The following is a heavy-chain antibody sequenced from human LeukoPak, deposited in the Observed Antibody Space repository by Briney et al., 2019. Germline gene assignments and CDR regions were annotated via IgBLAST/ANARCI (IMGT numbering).Heavy chain of an antibody. CDR3: ARGAGYYYGSGSHDY. D-gene: IGHD3-10*01. J-gene: IGHJ4*02. CDR1: GYTFTSYD. V-gene: IGHV1-8*03. Sequence: GASVKVSCKASGYTFTSYDINWGRQATGQGLEWMGWMNPNSGNTGYAQKFQGRVTITRNTSISTAYMELSSLRSEDTAVYYCARGAGYYYGSGSHDYWGQGTLVTVSS. CDR2: MNPNSGNT.